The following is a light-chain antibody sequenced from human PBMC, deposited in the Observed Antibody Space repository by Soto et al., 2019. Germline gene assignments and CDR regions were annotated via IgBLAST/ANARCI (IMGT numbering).Light chain of an antibody. CDR1: NSNLGAGYD. V-gene: IGLV1-40*01. CDR3: CSYAGTFYV. CDR2: GVS. Sequence: QSVLTQPPSVSGAPGQRVTISCTGNNSNLGAGYDVHWYQQLPGAAPKLMIYGVSERPSGVPDRFSGSKSGNTASLTISGLQAEDEADYYCCSYAGTFYVFGTGTKVTVL. J-gene: IGLJ1*01.